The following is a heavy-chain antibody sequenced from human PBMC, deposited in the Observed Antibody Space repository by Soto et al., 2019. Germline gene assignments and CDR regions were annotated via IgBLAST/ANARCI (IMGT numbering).Heavy chain of an antibody. CDR1: GGSISSSSYY. Sequence: SSETLSPTCTVSGGSISSSSYYWGWIRQPPGKGLEWFGSIYYSGSTYYNPSLKSRVTISVDTSKNQFSLKLSSVTAADTAVYYCASQSSTMVRGVIVVWFDPWGQGTLVTVSS. V-gene: IGHV4-39*01. CDR2: IYYSGST. J-gene: IGHJ5*02. CDR3: ASQSSTMVRGVIVVWFDP. D-gene: IGHD3-10*01.